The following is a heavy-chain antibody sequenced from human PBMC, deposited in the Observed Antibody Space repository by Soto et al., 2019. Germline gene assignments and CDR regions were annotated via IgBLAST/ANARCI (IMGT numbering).Heavy chain of an antibody. J-gene: IGHJ4*02. CDR1: GFTFSSYG. D-gene: IGHD5-18*01. CDR2: ISYDGSNK. V-gene: IGHV3-30*18. CDR3: AKDPYPFYDRYERIQGPFDY. Sequence: GGSLRLSCAASGFTFSSYGMHWVRQAPGKGLEWAAVISYDGSNKYYADSVKGRFTISRDNSKNTLYLQMNSLRAEDTAVYYCAKDPYPFYDRYERIQGPFDYWGQGTLVTVSS.